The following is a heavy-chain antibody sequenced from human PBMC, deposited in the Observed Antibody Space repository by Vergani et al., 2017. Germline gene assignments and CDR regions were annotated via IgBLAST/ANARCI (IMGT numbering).Heavy chain of an antibody. CDR1: GFTFKNNT. D-gene: IGHD2-15*01. CDR2: ISSSSAYL. J-gene: IGHJ5*02. CDR3: ASRVSANGGLDT. V-gene: IGHV3-21*02. Sequence: VQLVESGGGLVKPGGSLRLSCEGSGFTFKNNTMTWVRQAPGKGLEWVSSISSSSAYLHYADSVKGRFTISRDNAKNSLFLQMNNLRADVTAVYYCASRVSANGGLDTWGQGTLVTVSS.